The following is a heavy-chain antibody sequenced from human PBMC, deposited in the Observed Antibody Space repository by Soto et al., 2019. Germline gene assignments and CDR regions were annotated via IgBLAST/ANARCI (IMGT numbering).Heavy chain of an antibody. D-gene: IGHD5-12*01. CDR3: ARVVATINEHYHYYYYGMDV. V-gene: IGHV1-69*13. CDR1: GGTFSSYA. CDR2: IIPIFGTA. Sequence: ASVKVSCKASGGTFSSYAISWVRQAPGQGLEWMGGIIPIFGTANYAQKFQGRVTITADESTSTAYMELSSLRSEDTAVYYCARVVATINEHYHYYYYGMDVWGQGTTVTVSS. J-gene: IGHJ6*02.